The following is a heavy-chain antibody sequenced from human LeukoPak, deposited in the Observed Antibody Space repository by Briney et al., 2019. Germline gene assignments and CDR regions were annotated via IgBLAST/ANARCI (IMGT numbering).Heavy chain of an antibody. D-gene: IGHD4-17*01. CDR3: AKDDLYGKFDY. CDR2: ITSSSSST. Sequence: GGSPRLSCAASRFSFSTYGMSWVRQAPGKGLEWVSAITSSSSSTYYADSVKGRFTISRDNSKHTMFLQMNSLRAEDTAVYYCAKDDLYGKFDYWGQGTLVTVSS. J-gene: IGHJ4*02. CDR1: RFSFSTYG. V-gene: IGHV3-23*01.